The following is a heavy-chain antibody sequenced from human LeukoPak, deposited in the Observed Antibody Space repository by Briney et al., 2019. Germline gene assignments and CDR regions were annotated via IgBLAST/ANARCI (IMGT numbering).Heavy chain of an antibody. CDR1: GFTFSNSG. D-gene: IGHD6-19*01. Sequence: GGSLRLSCAACGFTFSNSGMHWVRQAPGKGLEWVAFIRYDGSNKYYEDSVKGRFTVSRDNSKNTLYLQMSSLRAEDTAVYHCAKDLLRSAYDYWGQGTLVTVSS. J-gene: IGHJ4*02. V-gene: IGHV3-30*02. CDR3: AKDLLRSAYDY. CDR2: IRYDGSNK.